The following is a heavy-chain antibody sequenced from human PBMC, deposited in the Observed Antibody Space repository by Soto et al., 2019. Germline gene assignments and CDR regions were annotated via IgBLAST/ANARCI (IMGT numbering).Heavy chain of an antibody. CDR2: ISGGGGSS. J-gene: IGHJ6*02. CDR3: AKVSSFYYYYGMDV. V-gene: IGHV3-23*01. CDR1: GFTFSSYA. Sequence: LRLSCAASGFTFSSYAMSWVRQAPGKGLEWVSAISGGGGSSYYADSVKGRFTISRDNSKNTLYLQMNSLRAEDTAVYYCAKVSSFYYYYGMDVWGQGTTVTVSS. D-gene: IGHD3-10*01.